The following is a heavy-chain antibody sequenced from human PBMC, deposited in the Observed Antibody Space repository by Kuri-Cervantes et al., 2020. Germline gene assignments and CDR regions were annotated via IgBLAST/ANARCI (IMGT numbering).Heavy chain of an antibody. CDR1: GGTFSSYA. J-gene: IGHJ2*01. D-gene: IGHD6-13*01. Sequence: SVKVSCKASGGTFSSYAISWVRQAPGQGLEWMGGIIPIFGTANYAQKFQGRVTITADKSTSTAYMELSSLRAEDTAVYYCARPPESSIAAAGIWDPNWYFDLWGRGTLVTVS. CDR2: IIPIFGTA. CDR3: ARPPESSIAAAGIWDPNWYFDL. V-gene: IGHV1-69*06.